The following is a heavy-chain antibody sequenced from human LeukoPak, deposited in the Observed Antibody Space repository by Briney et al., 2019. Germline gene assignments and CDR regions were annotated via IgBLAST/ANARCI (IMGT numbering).Heavy chain of an antibody. Sequence: GGSLRLSCAASGFTFSSYEMNWVRQAPGKGLEWVSYISRSGSTIYYADSVKGRFTISRDNAKNSLYLQMNSLRAEDTAVYYCARDPGYSYGFDIWGQGTMVTVSS. CDR3: ARDPGYSYGFDI. J-gene: IGHJ3*02. D-gene: IGHD5-18*01. V-gene: IGHV3-48*03. CDR1: GFTFSSYE. CDR2: ISRSGSTI.